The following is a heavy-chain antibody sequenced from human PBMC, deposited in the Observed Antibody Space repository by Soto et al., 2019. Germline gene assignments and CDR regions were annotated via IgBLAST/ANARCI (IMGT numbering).Heavy chain of an antibody. J-gene: IGHJ4*02. Sequence: ASVKVSCKASGYTFTGYYMHWVRQAPGQGLEWMGWINPNSGGTNYAQKFQGWVTMTRDTSISTAYMELSRLRSDDTAVYYCARVNVSSSWHFDYWGQGTLVTVSS. CDR1: GYTFTGYY. D-gene: IGHD6-13*01. CDR2: INPNSGGT. V-gene: IGHV1-2*04. CDR3: ARVNVSSSWHFDY.